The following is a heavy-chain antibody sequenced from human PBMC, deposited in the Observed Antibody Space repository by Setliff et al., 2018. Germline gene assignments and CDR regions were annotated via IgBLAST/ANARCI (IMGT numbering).Heavy chain of an antibody. D-gene: IGHD5-12*01. CDR1: GESFSNNY. CDR3: ARGGYNGYAVFDD. CDR2: SNHGGST. V-gene: IGHV4-34*01. J-gene: IGHJ4*02. Sequence: PSETLSLTCSVYGESFSNNYWSWIRQTPGKGLEWIGESNHGGSTSYHPSLKSRLTMSVDTSKNQFSLKLTSVTAADTAVYYCARGGYNGYAVFDDWGQGALVTV.